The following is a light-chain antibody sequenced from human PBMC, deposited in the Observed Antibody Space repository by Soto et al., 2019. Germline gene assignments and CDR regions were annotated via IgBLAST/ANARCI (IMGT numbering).Light chain of an antibody. J-gene: IGLJ2*01. V-gene: IGLV2-14*01. Sequence: QSALTQPASVSGSPGQSITIPCTGTSSDVGGYIYVSWYQHHPGKAPKLIIYEATNRPSGVSNRFSGSRSENTASLTISGLQAEDEAIYYCSSYSTPTQGVFFGGGTKLTVL. CDR1: SSDVGGYIY. CDR2: EAT. CDR3: SSYSTPTQGVF.